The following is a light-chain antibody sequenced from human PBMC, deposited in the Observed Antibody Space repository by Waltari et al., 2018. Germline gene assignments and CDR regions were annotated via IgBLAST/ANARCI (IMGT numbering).Light chain of an antibody. CDR3: SSYGGINNSPYV. V-gene: IGLV2-8*01. CDR2: AVS. CDR1: RSDVGGHNF. J-gene: IGLJ1*01. Sequence: QSALTQPPPASGSPAQSVTIPCTGTRSDVGGHNFVSWSQHLPGKAPKLIIWAVSRRPSGVPNRFSGSKSGNTASLTVSGLQPEDEGDYYCSSYGGINNSPYVFGTGTKVTVL.